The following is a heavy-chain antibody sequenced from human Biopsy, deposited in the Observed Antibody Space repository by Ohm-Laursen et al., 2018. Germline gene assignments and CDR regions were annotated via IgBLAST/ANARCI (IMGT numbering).Heavy chain of an antibody. D-gene: IGHD3-3*01. CDR2: VYNGGIT. Sequence: SETLSLTCSVSGGSIISYYWTWIRQPPGKGLEWIGHVYNGGITNYNPSLKSRVTISKDTSKNQFSLQVNSVTAADTAVDYCARTPRDSFWSGSYKRGLWFDPWGQGTLVIVSS. V-gene: IGHV4-59*01. J-gene: IGHJ5*02. CDR1: GGSIISYY. CDR3: ARTPRDSFWSGSYKRGLWFDP.